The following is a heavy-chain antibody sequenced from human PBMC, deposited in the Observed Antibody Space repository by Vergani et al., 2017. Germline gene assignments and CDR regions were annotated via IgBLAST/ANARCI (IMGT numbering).Heavy chain of an antibody. CDR2: IIPIFGTA. J-gene: IGHJ6*02. Sequence: QVQLVQSGAEVKKPGSSVKVSCKASGGTFSSYAISWVRQAPGQGLEWMGGIIPIFGTANYAQKFQGRVTITADKSTSTAYMELSSLRSEDTAVYYWARVYNWNYYYYYGMDVWGQGTTVTVSS. CDR3: ARVYNWNYYYYYGMDV. V-gene: IGHV1-69*06. D-gene: IGHD1-20*01. CDR1: GGTFSSYA.